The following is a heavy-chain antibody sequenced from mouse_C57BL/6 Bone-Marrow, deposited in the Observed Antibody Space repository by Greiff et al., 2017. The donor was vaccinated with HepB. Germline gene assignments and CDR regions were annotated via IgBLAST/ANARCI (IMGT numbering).Heavy chain of an antibody. CDR2: IRSKSNNYAT. CDR1: GFSFNTYA. J-gene: IGHJ1*03. CDR3: VRDGWLLPYWYFDV. D-gene: IGHD2-3*01. Sequence: EVMLVESGGGLVQPKGSLKLSCAASGFSFNTYAMNWVRQAPGKGLEWVARIRSKSNNYATYYDDSVKDKFTISRDDSESKLYLQMNNLKTEDTAMYSCVRDGWLLPYWYFDVWGTGTTVTVAS. V-gene: IGHV10-1*01.